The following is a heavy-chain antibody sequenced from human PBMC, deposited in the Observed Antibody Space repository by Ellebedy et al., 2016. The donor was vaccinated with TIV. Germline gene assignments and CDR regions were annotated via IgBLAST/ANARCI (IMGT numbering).Heavy chain of an antibody. CDR2: ISYDANNK. Sequence: GESLKISCVASGFTFDSYAMHWVRQAPGKGLEWVALISYDANNKYYADSVKGRFTISRDNARKSLFLQMNSLRGEDTAVYYCAIGDGSSWFFRWGQGTLVTVSS. V-gene: IGHV3-30*04. D-gene: IGHD6-13*01. CDR3: AIGDGSSWFFR. J-gene: IGHJ5*02. CDR1: GFTFDSYA.